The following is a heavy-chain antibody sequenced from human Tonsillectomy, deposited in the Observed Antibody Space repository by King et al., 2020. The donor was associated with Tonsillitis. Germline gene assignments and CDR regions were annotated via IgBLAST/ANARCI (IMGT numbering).Heavy chain of an antibody. CDR3: ARGRGAVLGTSLYSFDY. Sequence: QLVQSGSELKKPGASVKVSCTASGYTFTNYALNWVRQAPGQGLEWMGWINTNTGNPTYAQGFTGRFLFSLDTSISTAYLQISSRKAEDTAVYYCARGRGAVLGTSLYSFDYWGQGTVFTVSS. J-gene: IGHJ4*02. CDR2: INTNTGNP. V-gene: IGHV7-4-1*02. CDR1: GYTFTNYA. D-gene: IGHD1-1*01.